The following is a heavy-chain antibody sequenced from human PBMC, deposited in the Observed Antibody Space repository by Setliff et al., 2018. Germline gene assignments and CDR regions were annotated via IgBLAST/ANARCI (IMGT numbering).Heavy chain of an antibody. CDR2: IYYNGNT. CDR3: ARTGTKRYFDY. V-gene: IGHV4-39*01. J-gene: IGHJ4*02. CDR1: GGSISGYF. D-gene: IGHD1-1*01. Sequence: SETLSLTCTVSGGSISGYFWGWIRQPPGKGLEWIGRIYYNGNTYYNASLKSRLTISVDTSKSQFSLRLNSVTAADTAVYYCARTGTKRYFDYWCQGALVTVSS.